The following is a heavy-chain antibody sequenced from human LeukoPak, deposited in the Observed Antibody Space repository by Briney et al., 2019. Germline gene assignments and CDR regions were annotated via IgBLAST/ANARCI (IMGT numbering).Heavy chain of an antibody. D-gene: IGHD2-2*01. CDR2: ISSSSSYI. V-gene: IGHV3-21*04. CDR1: GFTFSSYS. Sequence: PGGSLRLSCAASGFTFSSYSMNWVRQAPGKGLEWVSSISSSSSYIYSADSVKGRFTISRDNAKNTLYLQMNSLRAEDTAVYYCAKDQGQAVVPRRFDNWGQGTLVTVSS. J-gene: IGHJ4*02. CDR3: AKDQGQAVVPRRFDN.